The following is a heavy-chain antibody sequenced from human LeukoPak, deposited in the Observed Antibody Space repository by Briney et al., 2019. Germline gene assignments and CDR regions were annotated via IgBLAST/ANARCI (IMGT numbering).Heavy chain of an antibody. Sequence: SETLSLTCAVYGGSFSGYYWSWIRQPPGKGLEWIGEINHSGSTNYNPSLKSRVTISVDTSKNQFSLKLSSVTAADTAVYYCAREMATSGYFDYWGQGTLVTVYS. CDR2: INHSGST. V-gene: IGHV4-34*01. D-gene: IGHD5-24*01. CDR3: AREMATSGYFDY. J-gene: IGHJ4*02. CDR1: GGSFSGYY.